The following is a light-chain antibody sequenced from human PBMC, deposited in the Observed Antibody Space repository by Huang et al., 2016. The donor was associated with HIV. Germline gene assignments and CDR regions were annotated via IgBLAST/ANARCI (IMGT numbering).Light chain of an antibody. CDR2: AAS. V-gene: IGKV1-39*01. Sequence: DIQMTQSPSALSASVGDRVTITCRASQSISNYLNWYQQKPGRAPKLLIYAASTLQSGVPSRFSSGRSGTDFTLAISSLQREDFATYYCQQSYSTPLTFGGGTKVEIK. CDR1: QSISNY. J-gene: IGKJ4*01. CDR3: QQSYSTPLT.